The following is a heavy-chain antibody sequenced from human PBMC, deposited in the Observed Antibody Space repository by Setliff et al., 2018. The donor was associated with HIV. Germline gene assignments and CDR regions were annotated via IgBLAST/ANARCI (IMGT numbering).Heavy chain of an antibody. CDR2: INTVTGNP. Sequence: RASVKVSCKASGYTFNSYGINWVRQAPGQGLEWMGWINTVTGNPTYAQGFTGRFVFSLDTSVCTAYLQISSLKAEDSAVYYCARRMEMTPIGYWGQGTLVTVSS. J-gene: IGHJ4*02. CDR1: GYTFNSYG. CDR3: ARRMEMTPIGY. D-gene: IGHD2-15*01. V-gene: IGHV7-4-1*02.